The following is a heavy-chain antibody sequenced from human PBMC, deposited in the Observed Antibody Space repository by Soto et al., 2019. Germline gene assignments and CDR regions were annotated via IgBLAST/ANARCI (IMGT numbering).Heavy chain of an antibody. J-gene: IGHJ4*02. Sequence: PGESLKISCKGSGYSLTSYWIGWMRQTPGKVLEWMGMIYLGDSNTRYSPSFQGQVTISADKSITTAYLQWSSLKASDTAMYYCARQSYCSSTSCYTVDSWGQGXLVTVYS. CDR2: IYLGDSNT. D-gene: IGHD2-2*02. V-gene: IGHV5-51*01. CDR3: ARQSYCSSTSCYTVDS. CDR1: GYSLTSYW.